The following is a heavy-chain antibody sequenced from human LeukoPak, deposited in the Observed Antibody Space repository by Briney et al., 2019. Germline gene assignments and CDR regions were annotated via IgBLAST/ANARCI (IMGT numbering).Heavy chain of an antibody. Sequence: PSETLSLTCAVSGGSISSSNWWSWARQPPGKGLEWMGEIYHSGRTNYNPSLRSRDTIPLDTPRHQFSLKLNSVTAADTAVYYCAKSNGYGLVDIWGQGTMVTVSS. CDR1: GGSISSSNW. J-gene: IGHJ3*02. CDR2: IYHSGRT. D-gene: IGHD3-10*01. V-gene: IGHV4-4*02. CDR3: AKSNGYGLVDI.